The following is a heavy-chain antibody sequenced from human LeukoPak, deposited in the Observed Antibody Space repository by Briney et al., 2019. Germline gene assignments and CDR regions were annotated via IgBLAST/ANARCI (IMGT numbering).Heavy chain of an antibody. V-gene: IGHV3-48*03. D-gene: IGHD4-17*01. J-gene: IGHJ3*02. CDR2: IPSSGGTI. CDR3: ARDDYGATFDAFDI. Sequence: GGSLRLSCAASGFTFNNYEMNWVRQAPGKGLEWVSYIPSSGGTIYYADSVKGRFTMFRDNAKNSVYLQMNSLRAEDTAVYYCARDDYGATFDAFDIWGQGTMVTVSS. CDR1: GFTFNNYE.